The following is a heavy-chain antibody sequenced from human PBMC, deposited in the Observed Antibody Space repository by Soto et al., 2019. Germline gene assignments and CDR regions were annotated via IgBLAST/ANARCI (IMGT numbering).Heavy chain of an antibody. CDR3: ARDVSSNTTGFRGYDL. Sequence: QLHLVQSGAEVKKAGSSVKVSCKASGGTVSSYAITWVRQAPGKGLEWMGVFIPIFVSAHYAPKFQGRITITADESPSTAYMELRGLTSEDTAIYYCARDVSSNTTGFRGYDLWGQGTQVTVSS. J-gene: IGHJ4*02. V-gene: IGHV1-69*01. D-gene: IGHD3-10*01. CDR1: GGTVSSYA. CDR2: FIPIFVSA.